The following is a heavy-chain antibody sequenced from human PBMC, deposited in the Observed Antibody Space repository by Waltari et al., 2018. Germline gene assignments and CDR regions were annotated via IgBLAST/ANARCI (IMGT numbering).Heavy chain of an antibody. Sequence: QVQLVQSGAEVKKPGSSVKVSCKASGGPFSSYAISWVRQTPGNGLEWMGGIIPIFGTANYAQKFQGRVTITADESTSTAYMERSSLRSEDTAVYYCARDDPGIAVAGRDWYFDLWGRGTLVTVSS. D-gene: IGHD6-19*01. CDR3: ARDDPGIAVAGRDWYFDL. CDR1: GGPFSSYA. J-gene: IGHJ2*01. V-gene: IGHV1-69*01. CDR2: IIPIFGTA.